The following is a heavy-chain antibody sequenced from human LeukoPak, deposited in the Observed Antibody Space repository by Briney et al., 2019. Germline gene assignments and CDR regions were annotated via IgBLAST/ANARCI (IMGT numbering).Heavy chain of an antibody. V-gene: IGHV1-18*01. J-gene: IGHJ3*02. D-gene: IGHD4-17*01. CDR1: GYTFTRYG. CDR3: ARLGDYGDRNHDAFDI. CDR2: ISAYNGNT. Sequence: ASVKVSCKASGYTFTRYGISWVRQAPGQGLEWMGWISAYNGNTNYAQKLQGRVTMTTDTSTSTAYMELRSLRSDDTAVYYCARLGDYGDRNHDAFDIWGQGTMVTVSS.